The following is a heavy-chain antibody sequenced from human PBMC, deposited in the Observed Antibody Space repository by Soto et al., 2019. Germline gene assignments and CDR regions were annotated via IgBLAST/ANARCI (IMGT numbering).Heavy chain of an antibody. J-gene: IGHJ4*02. V-gene: IGHV4-59*01. CDR2: IYYSGST. CDR3: ARRDSSGYGWLGYFDY. CDR1: GGPISSYY. Sequence: QVQLQESGPGLVKPSETLSLTCTVSGGPISSYYWSWIRQPPGKGLEWIGSIYYSGSTKYNPSLKRRVTISLDTSKNQFSLKLSSVTAADTAVYYCARRDSSGYGWLGYFDYWGQGTLVTVSS. D-gene: IGHD3-22*01.